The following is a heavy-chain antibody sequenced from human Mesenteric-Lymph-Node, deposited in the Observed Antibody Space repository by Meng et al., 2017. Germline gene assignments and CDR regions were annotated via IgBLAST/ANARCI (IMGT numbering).Heavy chain of an antibody. V-gene: IGHV1-3*01. CDR1: GYIFTAHS. J-gene: IGHJ4*02. Sequence: QVQFVQSGAEVKKPGASVKVSCKASGYIFTAHSMHWVRQAPGQGLEWMGAFNDDKGKEEYSQTFQDRVAFSRDTSANTAYMELSSLTSEDTAVYYCARGHASGSWIIDYWGQGTLVTVSS. CDR2: FNDDKGKE. D-gene: IGHD3-10*01. CDR3: ARGHASGSWIIDY.